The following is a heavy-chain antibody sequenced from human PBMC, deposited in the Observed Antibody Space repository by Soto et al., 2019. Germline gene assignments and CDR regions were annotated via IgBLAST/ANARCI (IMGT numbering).Heavy chain of an antibody. CDR2: INPDSGAK. CDR1: GYSFTGYY. J-gene: IGHJ4*02. Sequence: HEHLVQSGAEVKRPGASLKVSCKASGYSFTGYYIHWVRQAPGQGLEWMGWINPDSGAKNYAQNFQGRVTLTSDTSISTASMELTSLTSDDTAVYYCARGDYGTGGYPFPYFDYWGQGTLVIVSS. D-gene: IGHD2-8*02. CDR3: ARGDYGTGGYPFPYFDY. V-gene: IGHV1-2*02.